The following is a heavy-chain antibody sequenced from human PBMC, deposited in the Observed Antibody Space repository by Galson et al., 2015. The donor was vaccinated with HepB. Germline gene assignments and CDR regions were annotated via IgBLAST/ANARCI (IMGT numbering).Heavy chain of an antibody. CDR3: ARYPSPYCSSTSCPPPAVYAFDI. J-gene: IGHJ3*02. V-gene: IGHV6-1*01. CDR2: TYYRSKWYN. D-gene: IGHD2-2*01. CDR1: GDSVSSNSAA. Sequence: CAISGDSVSSNSAAWNWIRQSPSRGLEWLGRTYYRSKWYNDYAVSVKSRITINPDTSKNQFSLQLNSVTPEDTAVYYCARYPSPYCSSTSCPPPAVYAFDIWGQGTMVTVSS.